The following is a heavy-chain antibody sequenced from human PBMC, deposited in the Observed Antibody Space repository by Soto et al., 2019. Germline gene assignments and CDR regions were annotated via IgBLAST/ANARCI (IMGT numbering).Heavy chain of an antibody. Sequence: SETLSLTCTVSGGSISSYYWSWIRQPPGKGLEWIGYIYCSGSTNYNPSLKSRVTISVDTSKNQFSLKLSSVTAADTAVYYCARQEITMVRGVLTYYFDYWGQGTLVTVSS. J-gene: IGHJ4*02. V-gene: IGHV4-59*08. CDR2: IYCSGST. D-gene: IGHD3-10*01. CDR1: GGSISSYY. CDR3: ARQEITMVRGVLTYYFDY.